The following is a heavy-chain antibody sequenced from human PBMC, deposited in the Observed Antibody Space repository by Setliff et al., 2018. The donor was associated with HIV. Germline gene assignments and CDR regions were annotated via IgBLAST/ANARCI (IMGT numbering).Heavy chain of an antibody. Sequence: SETLSLTCTVSGGSISSSSYYWGWIRQPPGKGLEWIGSIYYSGSTYYNPSLKSRVTISVDTSKNQFSLKLSSVTAADTAVYYCARHLYGGYTGGFDYWGQRTLVTVSS. CDR3: ARHLYGGYTGGFDY. V-gene: IGHV4-39*01. J-gene: IGHJ4*02. CDR2: IYYSGST. CDR1: GGSISSSSYY. D-gene: IGHD5-12*01.